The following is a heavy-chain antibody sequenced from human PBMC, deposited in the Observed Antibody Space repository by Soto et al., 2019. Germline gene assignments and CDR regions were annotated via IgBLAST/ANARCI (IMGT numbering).Heavy chain of an antibody. D-gene: IGHD3-10*01. Sequence: EVQLVESGGVVVQPGGSLRLSCAASGFTFDDYTMHWVRQAPGKGLEWVSLISWDGGSTYYADSVKGRFTISRDNSKNSLYLQMNSLRTEDTALYYCAKDILNKWDGSGSYYNDMTLQDWGQGTLVTVSS. J-gene: IGHJ4*02. CDR3: AKDILNKWDGSGSYYNDMTLQD. CDR1: GFTFDDYT. CDR2: ISWDGGST. V-gene: IGHV3-43*01.